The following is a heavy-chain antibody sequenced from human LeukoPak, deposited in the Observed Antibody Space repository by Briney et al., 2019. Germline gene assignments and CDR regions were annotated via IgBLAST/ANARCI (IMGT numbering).Heavy chain of an antibody. J-gene: IGHJ4*02. V-gene: IGHV3-23*01. CDR3: AKDFSGYDTCDY. D-gene: IGHD5-12*01. CDR2: ISGSSGST. Sequence: GGSLRLSCAASGFTFSSYAMSWVRQAPGTGLEWVSGISGSSGSTYYADSVKGRFTISRDISKNTLYLQMNSLRAEDTAVYYCAKDFSGYDTCDYWGQGTLVTVSS. CDR1: GFTFSSYA.